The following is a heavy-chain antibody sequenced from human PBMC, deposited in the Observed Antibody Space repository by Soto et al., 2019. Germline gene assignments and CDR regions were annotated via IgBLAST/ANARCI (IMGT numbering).Heavy chain of an antibody. J-gene: IGHJ6*03. Sequence: GGSLRLSCAASGFTFSSYSMNWVRQAPGKGLEWVSSISSSSSYIYYADSVKGRFTISRDNAKNSLYLQMNSLRAEDTAVYYCAREPPSYCSSTSCTYYMDVWGKGTTVTVSS. V-gene: IGHV3-21*01. CDR2: ISSSSSYI. CDR3: AREPPSYCSSTSCTYYMDV. D-gene: IGHD2-2*01. CDR1: GFTFSSYS.